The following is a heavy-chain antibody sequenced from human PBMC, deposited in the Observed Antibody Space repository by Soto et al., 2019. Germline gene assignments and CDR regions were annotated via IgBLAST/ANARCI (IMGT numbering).Heavy chain of an antibody. CDR2: INHSGST. D-gene: IGHD6-13*01. V-gene: IGHV4-34*01. CDR3: ARGDRAGTFDY. Sequence: KPSETLSLTCAVYGGSFSGYYWSWIRQPPGKGLEWIGEINHSGSTNYNPSLKSRVTISVDTSKNQFSLKLSSVTAADTAVYYCARGDRAGTFDYWGQGTLVTVSS. J-gene: IGHJ4*02. CDR1: GGSFSGYY.